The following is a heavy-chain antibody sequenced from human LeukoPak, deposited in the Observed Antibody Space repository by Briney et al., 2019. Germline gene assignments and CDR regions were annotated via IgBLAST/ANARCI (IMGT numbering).Heavy chain of an antibody. V-gene: IGHV4-39*07. D-gene: IGHD1-26*01. J-gene: IGHJ4*02. CDR1: GGSISSSSYY. CDR3: ARDGDSGSYY. Sequence: SETLSLTCTVSGGSISSSSYYWGWIRQPPGKGLEWIGSIYYSGSTYYNPSLKSRVTMSVDTSKNQFSLKLSSVTAADTAVYYCARDGDSGSYYWGQGTLVTVSS. CDR2: IYYSGST.